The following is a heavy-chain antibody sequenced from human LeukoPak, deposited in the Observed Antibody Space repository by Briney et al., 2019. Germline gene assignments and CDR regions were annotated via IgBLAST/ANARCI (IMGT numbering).Heavy chain of an antibody. CDR3: ARDPGYYYAMDV. Sequence: SQTLSLTCAISGDSVSSNTAAWYWVGQSPSRGLEWLGRTYYRSKWYYDYATSVSSRMAINPDTSKNLFSLQLNSVSPEDAAVYYCARDPGYYYAMDVWGQGTTVTVSS. CDR1: GDSVSSNTAA. CDR2: TYYRSKWYY. J-gene: IGHJ6*02. V-gene: IGHV6-1*01. D-gene: IGHD6-13*01.